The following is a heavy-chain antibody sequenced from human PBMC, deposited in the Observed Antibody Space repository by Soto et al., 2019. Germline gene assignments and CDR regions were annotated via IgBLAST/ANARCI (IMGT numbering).Heavy chain of an antibody. Sequence: SVKVSCKASGGNFRRYAISWVRQAPGQGLEWMGGILPIFGSPSHAQRFRDRVAITADESTSTAYLELTSLTSEDTAIYYCVFGDCTSSSCSYYFYGLDVWGQGTTVTVSS. CDR2: ILPIFGSP. CDR1: GGNFRRYA. D-gene: IGHD2-2*01. V-gene: IGHV1-69*13. J-gene: IGHJ6*02. CDR3: VFGDCTSSSCSYYFYGLDV.